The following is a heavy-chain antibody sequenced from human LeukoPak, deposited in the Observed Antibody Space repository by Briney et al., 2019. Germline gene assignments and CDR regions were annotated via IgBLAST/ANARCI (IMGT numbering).Heavy chain of an antibody. Sequence: GGSLRLSCAASGFTFSSYEMNWVRQAPGKGLEWVSHISSSGSTIYYADSVKGRFTISRDNAKNSLYLQMNSLRAEDTAVYYCAELGITMIGGVWGKGTTVTISS. V-gene: IGHV3-48*03. CDR1: GFTFSSYE. D-gene: IGHD3-10*02. CDR2: ISSSGSTI. CDR3: AELGITMIGGV. J-gene: IGHJ6*04.